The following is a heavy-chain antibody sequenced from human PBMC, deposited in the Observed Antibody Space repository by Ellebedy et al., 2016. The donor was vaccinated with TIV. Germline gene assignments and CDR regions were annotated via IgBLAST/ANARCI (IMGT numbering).Heavy chain of an antibody. Sequence: GESLKISCAASGFTLTTFPMHWVRQAPGKGLEWVAVISYDGTNKYYADSVKGRFTISRDNAKNSLYLQMNSLRDEDTAVYYCARDRMDSLYGSGSYYLFDIWGQGTMVTVSS. V-gene: IGHV3-30*04. CDR2: ISYDGTNK. CDR1: GFTLTTFP. CDR3: ARDRMDSLYGSGSYYLFDI. J-gene: IGHJ3*02. D-gene: IGHD3-10*01.